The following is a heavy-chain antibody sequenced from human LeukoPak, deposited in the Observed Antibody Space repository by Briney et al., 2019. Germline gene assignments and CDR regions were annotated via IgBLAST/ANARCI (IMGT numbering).Heavy chain of an antibody. Sequence: RGSLRLSCAAYGFTFSRYWMTWVRQAPGKGPEWVANIKEAGAEKFYVGSVKGRFTISRDNARNALYLLMNNLRADDTAVYYCARDADLGATISGGFDIWGQGTMVSVSS. V-gene: IGHV3-7*01. CDR3: ARDADLGATISGGFDI. D-gene: IGHD5-24*01. J-gene: IGHJ3*02. CDR2: IKEAGAEK. CDR1: GFTFSRYW.